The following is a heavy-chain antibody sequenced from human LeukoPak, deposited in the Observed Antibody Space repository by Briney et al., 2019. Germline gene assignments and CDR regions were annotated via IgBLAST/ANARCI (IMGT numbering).Heavy chain of an antibody. D-gene: IGHD1-26*01. CDR2: IDWDDEE. J-gene: IGHJ4*02. CDR3: ARIRVTGSYRVYSDY. CDR1: GFSLSTSGMC. Sequence: RKSGPTLVNPTQTLTLTCTFSGFSLSTSGMCVSWIRQPPGKALEWLARIDWDDEEYYSTSLKTRLTISKDTSKNRVVLTMTNMDPVDTATYYCARIRVTGSYRVYSDYWGQGTLVTVSS. V-gene: IGHV2-70*11.